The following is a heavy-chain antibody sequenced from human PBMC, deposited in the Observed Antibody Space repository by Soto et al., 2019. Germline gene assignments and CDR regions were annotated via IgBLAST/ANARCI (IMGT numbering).Heavy chain of an antibody. V-gene: IGHV4-34*01. D-gene: IGHD3-3*01. Sequence: SETLSLTCAVYGGSFSGYYWSWIRQPPGKGLEWIGEINHSGSTNYNPSLKSRVTISVDTSKNQFSLKLSSVTAADTAVYYCARLNPRYDFWSGPYYYYMDVWGKGTTVTVSS. CDR3: ARLNPRYDFWSGPYYYYMDV. CDR1: GGSFSGYY. J-gene: IGHJ6*03. CDR2: INHSGST.